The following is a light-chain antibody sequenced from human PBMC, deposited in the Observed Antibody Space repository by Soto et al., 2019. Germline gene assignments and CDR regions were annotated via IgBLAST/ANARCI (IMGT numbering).Light chain of an antibody. V-gene: IGKV3-20*01. J-gene: IGKJ1*01. CDR2: GAS. Sequence: IVLTQSPGTLSLSPWERATLSCRASQSVSSNLAWYQQKPGQAPRLLIYGASSRATGIPVRFSGSGSGTEFTLTISSLQSEDFAVYYCQQFGISPWTFGQGTKVDNK. CDR1: QSVSSN. CDR3: QQFGISPWT.